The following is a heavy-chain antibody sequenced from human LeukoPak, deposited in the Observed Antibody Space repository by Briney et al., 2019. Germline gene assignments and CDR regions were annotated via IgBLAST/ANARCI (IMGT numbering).Heavy chain of an antibody. CDR2: INPSGGST. V-gene: IGHV1-46*03. D-gene: IGHD1-26*01. J-gene: IGHJ4*02. CDR1: GYTFTSYD. Sequence: ASVKVSCKASGYTFTSYDINWVRQATGQGLEWMGIINPSGGSTSYAQKFQGRVTMTRDTSTSTVYMELSSLRSEDTAVYYCARDLQWELLYWGQGTLVTVSS. CDR3: ARDLQWELLY.